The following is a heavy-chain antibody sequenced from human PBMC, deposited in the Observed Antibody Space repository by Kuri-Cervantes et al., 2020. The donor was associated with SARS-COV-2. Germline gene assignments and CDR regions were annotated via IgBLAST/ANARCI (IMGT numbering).Heavy chain of an antibody. Sequence: GESLKISCAASGFTFSSYAMHWVRQAPGKGLEWVAVISYDGSNKYYADSVKGRFTISRDNSKNTLYLRMNSLRAEDTAVYYCAKEPSYYYDSSESDYWGQGTLVTVSS. J-gene: IGHJ4*02. CDR3: AKEPSYYYDSSESDY. D-gene: IGHD3-22*01. V-gene: IGHV3-30*04. CDR1: GFTFSSYA. CDR2: ISYDGSNK.